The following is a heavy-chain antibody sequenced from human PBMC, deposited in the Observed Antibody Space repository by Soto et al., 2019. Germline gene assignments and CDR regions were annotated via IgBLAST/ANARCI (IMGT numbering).Heavy chain of an antibody. V-gene: IGHV3-30-3*01. D-gene: IGHD3-22*01. J-gene: IGHJ4*02. Sequence: PGGSLRLSCAASGFTFSSYAMHWVRQAPGKGLEWVAVISYDGSNKYYADSVKGRFTISRDNSKNTLYLQMNSLRAEDTAVYYCANSRAPSSMIAPDYWGQGTLVTVSS. CDR3: ANSRAPSSMIAPDY. CDR1: GFTFSSYA. CDR2: ISYDGSNK.